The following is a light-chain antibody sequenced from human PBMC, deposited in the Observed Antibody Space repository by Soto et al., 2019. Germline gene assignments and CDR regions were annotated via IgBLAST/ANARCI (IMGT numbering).Light chain of an antibody. CDR2: EVS. V-gene: IGLV2-23*02. Sequence: QSALTQPASVSGSPGQSITISCTGTSSDVGYDNLVSWYQQHPGKAPKFMIYEVSKRPSGVSNRFSGSESGNTASLTISGLQAEDEADYYCCSYAGTSTYVFGTGTKLTVL. CDR3: CSYAGTSTYV. J-gene: IGLJ1*01. CDR1: SSDVGYDNL.